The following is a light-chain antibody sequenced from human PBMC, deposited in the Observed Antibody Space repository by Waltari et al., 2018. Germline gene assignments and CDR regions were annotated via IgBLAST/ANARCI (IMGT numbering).Light chain of an antibody. V-gene: IGKV3-15*01. J-gene: IGKJ1*01. CDR3: QQYNNWPRT. CDR2: GAS. CDR1: QSVSNN. Sequence: EIVMTQSPATLSVSPGERATLSCRASQSVSNNLAWDQQKPGQAPRLRIYGASTRATGIPARFSGSGSGTEFTLTISSLQSEDFAVYYCQQYNNWPRTFGQGTKVEIK.